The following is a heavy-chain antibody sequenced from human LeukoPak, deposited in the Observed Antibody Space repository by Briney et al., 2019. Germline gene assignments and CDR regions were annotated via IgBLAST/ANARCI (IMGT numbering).Heavy chain of an antibody. J-gene: IGHJ5*02. Sequence: SETLSLTCSVSGGSIGSSSYGWACIRQPPGKGLEWIGTICYSESTFYHPCLERQVTLPVDQPHNQFSLKLSSVAAADTAVYYCARTENCVPEACFDPLGQGTLGTGSS. CDR1: GGSIGSSSYG. D-gene: IGHD2-2*01. V-gene: IGHV4-39*01. CDR3: ARTENCVPEACFDP. CDR2: ICYSEST.